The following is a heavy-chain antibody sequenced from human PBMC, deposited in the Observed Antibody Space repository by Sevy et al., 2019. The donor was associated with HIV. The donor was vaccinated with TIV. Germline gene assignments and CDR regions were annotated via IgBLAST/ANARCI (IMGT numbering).Heavy chain of an antibody. CDR3: AKEGGAALRIMDV. D-gene: IGHD6-25*01. CDR2: IAYDGSNK. CDR1: GFTFSSYG. Sequence: VGSLRLSCAASGFTFSSYGMHWVRQAPGKGLEWVAVIAYDGSNKYYADSVKGRFTISRDNSKNTLYLQMNSLRAEDTAVYYCAKEGGAALRIMDVWGQGTTVTVSS. V-gene: IGHV3-30*18. J-gene: IGHJ6*02.